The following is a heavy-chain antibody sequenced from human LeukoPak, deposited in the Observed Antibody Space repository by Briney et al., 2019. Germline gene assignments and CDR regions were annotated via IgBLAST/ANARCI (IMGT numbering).Heavy chain of an antibody. V-gene: IGHV1-2*02. CDR2: IVPDGRDT. CDR1: GYAFSAHH. D-gene: IGHD5-18*01. J-gene: IGHJ4*02. Sequence: ASVKVSCKASGYAFSAHHIHWVRQAPGQGLEWMGWIVPDGRDTKYAEKFQGRMTMTVDTSINTAYMELNRLTSDDTAVYYCSGRYGPRPVWGQGTLITASS. CDR3: SGRYGPRPV.